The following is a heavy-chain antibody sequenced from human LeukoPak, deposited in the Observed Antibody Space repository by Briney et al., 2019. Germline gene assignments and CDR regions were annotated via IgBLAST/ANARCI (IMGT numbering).Heavy chain of an antibody. J-gene: IGHJ4*02. V-gene: IGHV4-38-2*01. Sequence: PSETLSLTCAASGYSISSGYYWDWIRQPPGKGLEWIGSIYHSGSTYYNPSLKSRVTISVDTSKNQFSLNLSSVTAADTAVYYCARSRERNRFGELGYWGQGTLVTVSS. D-gene: IGHD3-10*01. CDR2: IYHSGST. CDR3: ARSRERNRFGELGY. CDR1: GYSISSGYY.